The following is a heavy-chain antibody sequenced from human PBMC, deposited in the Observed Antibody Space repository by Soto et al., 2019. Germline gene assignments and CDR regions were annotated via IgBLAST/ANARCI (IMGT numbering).Heavy chain of an antibody. J-gene: IGHJ3*02. CDR2: ISSDGKNQ. Sequence: QVQLVESGGGVVQPGRSLRLSCAASGFTSSSFVIHWVHQAPGKGLEWLAVISSDGKNQYYADSVKGRFTLSRDNSQNPLYLQVNSLRAEDTAVYFCAKERGVLDAFDIWGQGTMVTVSS. CDR3: AKERGVLDAFDI. V-gene: IGHV3-30*18. D-gene: IGHD3-10*01. CDR1: GFTSSSFV.